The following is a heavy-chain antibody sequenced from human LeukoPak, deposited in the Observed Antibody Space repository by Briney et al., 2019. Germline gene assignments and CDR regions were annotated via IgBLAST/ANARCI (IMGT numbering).Heavy chain of an antibody. CDR3: ARGLNSGYYYDLDGFDL. J-gene: IGHJ3*01. V-gene: IGHV3-72*01. CDR1: GFTFSYHY. CDR2: IRNKATSYTT. Sequence: GGSLRLSCAASGFTFSYHYIDWVRQAPGKGLEWVGRIRNKATSYTTDYAASVRGRFTISRSDSENSLYLQMNSLKSEDTALYYCARGLNSGYYYDLDGFDLWGQGTMVTVSS. D-gene: IGHD3-22*01.